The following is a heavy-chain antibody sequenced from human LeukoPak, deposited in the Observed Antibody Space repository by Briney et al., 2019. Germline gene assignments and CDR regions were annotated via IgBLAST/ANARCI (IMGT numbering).Heavy chain of an antibody. J-gene: IGHJ5*02. CDR1: GYTFTSYY. CDR2: INPSGGST. CDR3: AADKAPTDPYNWVDP. D-gene: IGHD5-18*01. Sequence: PGRPLRLSCAASGYTFTSYYMHWVRQAPGQGLEWMGIINPSGGSTSYAQKFQGRVTITRDTSTSTVYMELSSLRSEDTAVYYCAADKAPTDPYNWVDPWGQGTQVIVSS. V-gene: IGHV1-46*01.